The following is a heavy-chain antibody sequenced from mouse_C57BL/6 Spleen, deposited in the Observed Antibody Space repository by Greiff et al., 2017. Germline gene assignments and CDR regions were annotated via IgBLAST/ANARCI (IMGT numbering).Heavy chain of an antibody. CDR3: ARLDYYGSSSFDY. J-gene: IGHJ2*01. CDR2: INPNNGGT. Sequence: EVQLQESGPELVKPGASVKIPCKASGYTFTDYNMDWVKQSHGKSLEWIGDINPNNGGTIYNQKFKGKATLTVDKSSSTAYMELRSLTSEDTAVYYCARLDYYGSSSFDYWGQGTTLTVSS. V-gene: IGHV1-18*01. D-gene: IGHD1-1*01. CDR1: GYTFTDYN.